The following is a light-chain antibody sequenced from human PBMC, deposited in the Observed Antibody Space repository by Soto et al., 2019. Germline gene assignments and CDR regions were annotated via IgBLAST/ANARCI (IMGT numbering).Light chain of an antibody. Sequence: VLTQPPSVSGAPGQRVTISCTGSSSNIGSTYDVQWYQQLPGTAPKLLIHGNTNRPSGVSDRFSGSNSGTSASLAITGLQADDEADYYCQSYDDSLSVHYVFGTGTKVTVL. CDR2: GNT. V-gene: IGLV1-40*01. CDR1: SSNIGSTYD. J-gene: IGLJ1*01. CDR3: QSYDDSLSVHYV.